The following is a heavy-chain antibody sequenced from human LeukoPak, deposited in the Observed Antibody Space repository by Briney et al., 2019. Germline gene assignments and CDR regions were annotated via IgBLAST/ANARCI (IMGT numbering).Heavy chain of an antibody. CDR3: ARGAMVRGVTGMDV. CDR2: ISAYNGNT. Sequence: ASVKVSCKSSGYTFTSYGISWVRQAPGQGLEWMGWISAYNGNTDYAQKLQGRVTMTTDTSTSTAYMELRSLRSDDTAVYYCARGAMVRGVTGMDVWGKGTTVTVSS. D-gene: IGHD3-10*01. V-gene: IGHV1-18*04. J-gene: IGHJ6*04. CDR1: GYTFTSYG.